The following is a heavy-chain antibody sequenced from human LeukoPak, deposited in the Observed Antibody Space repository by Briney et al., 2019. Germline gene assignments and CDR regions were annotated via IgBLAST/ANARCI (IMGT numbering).Heavy chain of an antibody. CDR3: AKAELQNYYDSSGYLY. CDR1: GFTFRTYG. J-gene: IGHJ4*02. Sequence: GGSLRLSCVASGFTFRTYGMHWVRQPPGQGLEWVAFIRYDSSDKYYADSVKGRFTISRDNSKNTLYLQMNSLRAEDTAVYYCAKAELQNYYDSSGYLYWGQGTLVTVSS. D-gene: IGHD3-22*01. V-gene: IGHV3-30*02. CDR2: IRYDSSDK.